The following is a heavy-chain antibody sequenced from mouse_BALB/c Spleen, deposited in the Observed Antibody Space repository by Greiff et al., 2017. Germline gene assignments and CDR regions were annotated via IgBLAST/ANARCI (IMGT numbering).Heavy chain of an antibody. D-gene: IGHD1-1*01. CDR3: AREGDYYGSSFFAY. V-gene: IGHV5-9-4*01. CDR1: GFTFSSYA. J-gene: IGHJ3*01. CDR2: ISSGGSYT. Sequence: EVQRVESGGGLVKPGGSLKLSCAASGFTFSSYAMSWVRQSPEKRLEWVAEISSGGSYTYYPDTVTGRFTISRDNAKNNLYLQMSSLRSEDTALYYCAREGDYYGSSFFAYWGQGTLVTVSA.